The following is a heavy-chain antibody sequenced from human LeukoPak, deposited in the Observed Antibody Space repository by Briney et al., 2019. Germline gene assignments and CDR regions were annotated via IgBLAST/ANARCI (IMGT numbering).Heavy chain of an antibody. Sequence: GGSLRLSCAASGFTFSSYGMHWVRQAPGKGLEWVAVIPYDGSNKYYADSVKGRFTISRDNSKNTLYLQMNSLRAEDTAVYYCAKMVVAVDYWGQGTLVTVSS. CDR2: IPYDGSNK. CDR1: GFTFSSYG. CDR3: AKMVVAVDY. V-gene: IGHV3-30*18. D-gene: IGHD2-15*01. J-gene: IGHJ4*02.